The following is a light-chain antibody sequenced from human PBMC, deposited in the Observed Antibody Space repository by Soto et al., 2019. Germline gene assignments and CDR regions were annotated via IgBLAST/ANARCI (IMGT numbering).Light chain of an antibody. J-gene: IGKJ5*01. CDR2: DAS. Sequence: DIQMTQSPSSLSASVGDTVTITCQASQDINKFLNWYQQKPGQAPKLLIYDASNLETGVPSRFSGSGSETHFTLTINSLQPEDIATYYCQQYDNYDITFGQGTRLEIK. CDR1: QDINKF. V-gene: IGKV1-33*01. CDR3: QQYDNYDIT.